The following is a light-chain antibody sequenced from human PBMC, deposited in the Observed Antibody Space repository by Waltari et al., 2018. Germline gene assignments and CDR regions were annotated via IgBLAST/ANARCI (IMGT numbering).Light chain of an antibody. CDR3: QSVDSRITYVV. J-gene: IGLJ2*01. CDR2: NDT. Sequence: YELTQPPSVSVSPGQTARITCSGDALAKHFASWYQQKPGQAPVMVLYNDTERPSGTPERFSGSSSGTTVTLTISGVQAEDEADYYCQSVDSRITYVVFGGGTKVTVL. V-gene: IGLV3-25*03. CDR1: ALAKHF.